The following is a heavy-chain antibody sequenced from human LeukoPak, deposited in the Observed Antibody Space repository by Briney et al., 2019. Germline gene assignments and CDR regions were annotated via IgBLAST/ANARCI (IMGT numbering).Heavy chain of an antibody. V-gene: IGHV4-39*07. CDR1: GGSISSSSYY. D-gene: IGHD3-10*01. J-gene: IGHJ4*02. CDR2: INHSGST. Sequence: SETLSLTCTVSGGSISSSSYYWGWIRQPPGKGLEWIGEINHSGSTNYNPSLKSRVTISVDTSKNQFSLKLSSVTAADTAVYYCARGRRWFGELSLDYWGQGTLVTVSS. CDR3: ARGRRWFGELSLDY.